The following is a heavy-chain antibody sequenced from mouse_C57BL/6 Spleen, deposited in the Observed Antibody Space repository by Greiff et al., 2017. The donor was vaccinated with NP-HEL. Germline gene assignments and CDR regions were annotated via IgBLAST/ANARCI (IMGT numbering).Heavy chain of an antibody. J-gene: IGHJ2*01. Sequence: QVQLQQSGAELVRPGASVTLSCKASGYTFTDYEMHWVKQTPVHGLEWIGAIDPETGGTAYNQKFKGKAILTADKSSSTAYMELRSLTSEDSAVYYCTRGERGAYFDYWGQGTTLTVSS. CDR3: TRGERGAYFDY. V-gene: IGHV1-15*01. CDR1: GYTFTDYE. CDR2: IDPETGGT.